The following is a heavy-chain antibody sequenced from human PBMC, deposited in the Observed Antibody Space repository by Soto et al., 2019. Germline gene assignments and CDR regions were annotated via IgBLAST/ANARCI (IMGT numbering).Heavy chain of an antibody. CDR2: ISGSGGST. Sequence: AGSLKLTCGASGLTFSSYAIIWVRQAPGKGLEWVSAISGSGGSTYYADSVKGRFTISRDNSKNTLYLQMNSLRAEDTAVYYCAKDPVGYYDFWSGISYYFDYWGQGTLVTVSS. CDR3: AKDPVGYYDFWSGISYYFDY. V-gene: IGHV3-23*01. CDR1: GLTFSSYA. J-gene: IGHJ4*02. D-gene: IGHD3-3*01.